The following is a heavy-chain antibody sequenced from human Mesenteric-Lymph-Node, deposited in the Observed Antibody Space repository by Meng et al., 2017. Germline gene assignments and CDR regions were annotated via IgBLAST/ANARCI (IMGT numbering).Heavy chain of an antibody. Sequence: QVQLMQPGVEAKKPGASVKFSFKACGYTFTGYYMHWVRQAPGQGLEWMGRINPNSVGTNYAQKFQGRVTMTRDTSISTAYMELSRLRSDDTAVYYCASEDTAMVFDYWGQGTLVTVSS. J-gene: IGHJ4*02. V-gene: IGHV1-2*06. CDR3: ASEDTAMVFDY. CDR2: INPNSVGT. D-gene: IGHD5-18*01. CDR1: GYTFTGYY.